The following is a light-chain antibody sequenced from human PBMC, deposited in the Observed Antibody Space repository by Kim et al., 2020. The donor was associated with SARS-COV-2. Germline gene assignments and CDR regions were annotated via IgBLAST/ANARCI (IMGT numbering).Light chain of an antibody. Sequence: SYELTQPPSVSVSPGQTAGITYSGDALPKQYAYWYQQKPGQAPVLVIYKDSERPSGIPERFSGSSSGTTVTLTISGVQAEDEADYYCQSADISGKYVVFG. CDR2: KDS. CDR1: ALPKQY. CDR3: QSADISGKYVV. V-gene: IGLV3-25*03. J-gene: IGLJ3*02.